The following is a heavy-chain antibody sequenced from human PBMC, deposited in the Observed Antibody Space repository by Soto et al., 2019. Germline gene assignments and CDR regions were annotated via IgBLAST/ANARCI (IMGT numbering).Heavy chain of an antibody. CDR3: ARHDGSRSTDY. Sequence: PSETLSLTCTVSGGSISSYYWSWIRQPPGKGVEWIGYIYYSGSTNYNPSLKSRVTISVDTTKNQFSLKLSSVTAADTAVYFCARHDGSRSTDYWGQGTLVTVSS. D-gene: IGHD3-10*01. V-gene: IGHV4-59*08. CDR2: IYYSGST. CDR1: GGSISSYY. J-gene: IGHJ4*02.